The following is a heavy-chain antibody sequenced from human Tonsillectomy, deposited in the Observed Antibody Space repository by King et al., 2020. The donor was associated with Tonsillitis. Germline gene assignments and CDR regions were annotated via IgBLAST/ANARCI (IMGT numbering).Heavy chain of an antibody. CDR1: GFAVSSNY. D-gene: IGHD6-13*01. V-gene: IGHV3-53*01. CDR2: IYSGGST. J-gene: IGHJ4*02. Sequence: VQLVESGGGLIQPGGSLRLSCAASGFAVSSNYMSWVRQAPGKGLEGVSVIYSGGSTYYADSVKGRVTISRDNSKNTLYLQMNSLRAEDTAVYYCARDVAAAGFLWDWGQGTLVTVSS. CDR3: ARDVAAAGFLWD.